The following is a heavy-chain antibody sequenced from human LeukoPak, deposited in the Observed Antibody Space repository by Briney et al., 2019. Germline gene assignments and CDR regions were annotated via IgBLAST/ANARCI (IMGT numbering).Heavy chain of an antibody. D-gene: IGHD2-2*01. V-gene: IGHV1-69*04. CDR3: ARGMLYRSSTSCYEDY. CDR1: GGTFSSYA. CDR2: IIPILGIA. J-gene: IGHJ4*02. Sequence: ASVKVSCKASGGTFSSYAISWVRQAPGQGLEWMGRIIPILGIANYAQKFQGRVTITADKSTSTAYMELSSLRSEDTAVYYCARGMLYRSSTSCYEDYWGQGTLVTVSS.